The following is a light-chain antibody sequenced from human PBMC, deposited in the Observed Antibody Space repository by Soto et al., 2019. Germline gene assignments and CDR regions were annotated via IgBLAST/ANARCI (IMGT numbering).Light chain of an antibody. CDR1: PGISTW. V-gene: IGKV1-5*03. CDR3: QQYNSYSLT. J-gene: IGKJ4*01. CDR2: KAS. Sequence: DSQMTQSPSTLSASVGDRITITCRASPGISTWLAWYQQKPGKAPKLMIYKASTLKSGVPSRFSGSGSGTEFTLTISSLQPDDFATYYCQQYNSYSLTFGGGTKVEIK.